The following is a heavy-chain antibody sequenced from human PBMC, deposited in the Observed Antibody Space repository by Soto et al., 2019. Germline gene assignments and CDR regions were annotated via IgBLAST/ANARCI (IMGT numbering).Heavy chain of an antibody. Sequence: GGSLRLSCAASGFTVSSNYMSWVRQAPGKGLEWVSVIYSGGSTYYADSVKGRFTISRDNSKNTLYLQMNSLRAEDTAVYYCARDHRVGYYGSGSYYPYNWFDPWGQGTLVTVSS. V-gene: IGHV3-66*01. D-gene: IGHD3-10*01. CDR1: GFTVSSNY. CDR2: IYSGGST. J-gene: IGHJ5*02. CDR3: ARDHRVGYYGSGSYYPYNWFDP.